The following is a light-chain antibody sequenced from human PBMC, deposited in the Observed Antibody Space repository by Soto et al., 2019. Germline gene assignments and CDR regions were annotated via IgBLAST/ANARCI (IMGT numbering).Light chain of an antibody. CDR1: SSDVGGYQF. J-gene: IGLJ1*01. V-gene: IGLV2-14*01. CDR2: EVS. Sequence: QSALTQPASESGSPGQSITISCTGTSSDVGGYQFVSWYQQYPGRAPKLMIYEVSNRPSGVSNRFSGSKSDNTASLTISGLQAEDDAEYYCSSYTPSSTTVFGTGTKVTVL. CDR3: SSYTPSSTTV.